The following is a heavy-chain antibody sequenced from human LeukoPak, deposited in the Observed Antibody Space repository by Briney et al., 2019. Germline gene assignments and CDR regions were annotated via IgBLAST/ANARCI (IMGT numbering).Heavy chain of an antibody. J-gene: IGHJ4*02. CDR3: ARSHPPTSYSSGWYPTDY. Sequence: GGSLRLSCAASGFTVSSNYMSWVRQAPGKGLEWVSSISSSSSYIYYADSVKGRFTISRDNAKNSLYLQMNSLRAEDTAVYYCARSHPPTSYSSGWYPTDYWGQGTLVTVSS. CDR2: ISSSSSYI. V-gene: IGHV3-21*01. CDR1: GFTVSSNY. D-gene: IGHD6-19*01.